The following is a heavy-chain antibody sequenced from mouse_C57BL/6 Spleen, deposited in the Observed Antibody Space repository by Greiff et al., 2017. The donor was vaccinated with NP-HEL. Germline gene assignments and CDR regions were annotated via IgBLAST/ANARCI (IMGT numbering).Heavy chain of an antibody. D-gene: IGHD2-5*01. CDR3: TALHHSNLYYFDY. CDR1: GFNIKDDY. J-gene: IGHJ2*01. CDR2: IDPENGDT. V-gene: IGHV14-4*01. Sequence: EVQLQQSGAELVRPGASVKLSCTASGFNIKDDYMHWVKQRPEQGLEWIGWIDPENGDTEYASKFQGKATITADTSSNTAYLQLSSLTSEDTAVYYCTALHHSNLYYFDYWGQGTTLTVSS.